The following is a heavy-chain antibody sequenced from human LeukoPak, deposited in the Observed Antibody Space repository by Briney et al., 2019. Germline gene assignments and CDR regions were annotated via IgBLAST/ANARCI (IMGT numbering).Heavy chain of an antibody. CDR3: AGRYCSSTSCYINDAFDI. D-gene: IGHD2-2*02. CDR1: GGSISSYF. V-gene: IGHV4-59*01. J-gene: IGHJ3*02. CDR2: IYYSGST. Sequence: ETLSLTCTVSGGSISSYFWTWIRQPPGRGLGWIGYIYYSGSTNYNPSLKSRVTISVDTSKNQFSLKLSSVTAADTAVYYCAGRYCSSTSCYINDAFDIWGQGTMVTVSS.